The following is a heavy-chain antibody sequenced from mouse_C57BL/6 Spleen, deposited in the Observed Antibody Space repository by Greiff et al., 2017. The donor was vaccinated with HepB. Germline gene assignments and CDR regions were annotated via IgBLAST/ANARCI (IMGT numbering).Heavy chain of an antibody. CDR1: GYAFSSYW. Sequence: VQLQQSGAELVKPGASVKISCKASGYAFSSYWMNWVKQRPGKGLEWIGQIYPGDGDTNYNGKFKGKATLTADKSSSTAYMQLSSLTSEDSAVYFSARDGLYDGYSLFDYWGQGTTLTVSS. V-gene: IGHV1-80*01. CDR3: ARDGLYDGYSLFDY. D-gene: IGHD2-3*01. CDR2: IYPGDGDT. J-gene: IGHJ2*01.